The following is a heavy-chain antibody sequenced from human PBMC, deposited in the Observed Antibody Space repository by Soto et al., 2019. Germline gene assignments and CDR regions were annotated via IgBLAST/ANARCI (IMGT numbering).Heavy chain of an antibody. J-gene: IGHJ4*02. CDR2: IIPIFGTA. V-gene: IGHV1-69*13. CDR3: ARDRDYYGSGSYYTNLDY. CDR1: GGTFSIYA. D-gene: IGHD3-10*01. Sequence: ASVKVSCKASGGTFSIYAISWVRQAPGQGLEWMGGIIPIFGTANYAQKFQGRVTITADESTSTAYMELSSLRSEDTAVYYCARDRDYYGSGSYYTNLDYWGQGTLVTVSS.